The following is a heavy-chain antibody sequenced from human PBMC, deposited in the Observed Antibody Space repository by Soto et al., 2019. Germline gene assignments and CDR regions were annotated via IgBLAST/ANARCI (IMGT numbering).Heavy chain of an antibody. CDR1: GDTFNFYS. J-gene: IGHJ4*02. Sequence: QVQLVQSGAEVKKPGSSVKVSCKASGDTFNFYSINWVRQAPGLGLEWVGRFNPILSMSNSAQKFQGRVTLTADKSASTAYMVLSSLRSDDTAMYYCATSYVSGSRAFDYWGQGALVTVSS. V-gene: IGHV1-69*02. CDR3: ATSYVSGSRAFDY. D-gene: IGHD3-10*01. CDR2: FNPILSMS.